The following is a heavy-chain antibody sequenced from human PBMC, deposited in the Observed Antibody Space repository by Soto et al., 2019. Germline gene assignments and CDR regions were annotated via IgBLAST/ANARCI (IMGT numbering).Heavy chain of an antibody. J-gene: IGHJ4*02. D-gene: IGHD3-22*01. CDR2: IYYLGNT. V-gene: IGHV4-39*01. CDR1: GGSISSSSSY. CDR3: ACLYRYDSSRYHLYY. Sequence: SETLSLTCTVSGGSISSSSSYWGWIRQPPGKGLEWVGSIYYLGNTYYNPSLGSRVTISVDTSKNQFSLKLRSVTAADTAVFYCACLYRYDSSRYHLYYWGQGALVTVSS.